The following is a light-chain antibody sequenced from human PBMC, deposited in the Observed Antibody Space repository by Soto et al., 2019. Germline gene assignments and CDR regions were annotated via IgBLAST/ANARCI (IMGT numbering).Light chain of an antibody. Sequence: NFMLTQPHSVSESPGKTVTISCTRSSGSIASNYVQWYQQRPGSSPHTVIYEDNQRPSGVPDRFSGSIDSSSNSASLTVSGLQTEDEADYFCQSYDSSNVVFGGGTKLTVL. CDR1: SGSIASNY. CDR3: QSYDSSNVV. CDR2: EDN. J-gene: IGLJ2*01. V-gene: IGLV6-57*01.